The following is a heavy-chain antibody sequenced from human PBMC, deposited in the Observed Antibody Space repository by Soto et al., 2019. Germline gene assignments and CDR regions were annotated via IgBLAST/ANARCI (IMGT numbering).Heavy chain of an antibody. V-gene: IGHV1-69*01. CDR1: GGTFSSYA. CDR2: ILPIFGTA. Sequence: QVQLVQSGAEVKKPGSSVKVSCKASGGTFSSYAISWVRQAPGQGLECMGGILPIFGTANYAQKIQARVTITADESTSTAYMKLSSLGSEDTAVYYCAREDRGLVTTRDHDAFDIWGQGTMVTVSS. CDR3: AREDRGLVTTRDHDAFDI. D-gene: IGHD2-21*02. J-gene: IGHJ3*02.